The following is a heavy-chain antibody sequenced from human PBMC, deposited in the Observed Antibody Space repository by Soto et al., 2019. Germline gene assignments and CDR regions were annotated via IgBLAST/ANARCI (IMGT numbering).Heavy chain of an antibody. CDR2: ISGSGGST. V-gene: IGHV3-23*01. J-gene: IGHJ4*02. D-gene: IGHD2-21*02. CDR3: AKAGYDLAYCGGDCYRSGFFDY. Sequence: PGESLRLSCAASGFTFSSYAMSWVRQAPGKGLEWVSAISGSGGSTYYADSVKGRFTISRDNSKNTLYLQMNSLRAEDTAVYYCAKAGYDLAYCGGDCYRSGFFDYWGQGTLVTVSS. CDR1: GFTFSSYA.